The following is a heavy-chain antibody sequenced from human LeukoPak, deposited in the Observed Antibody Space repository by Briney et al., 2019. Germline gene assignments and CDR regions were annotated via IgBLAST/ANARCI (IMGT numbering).Heavy chain of an antibody. CDR3: ARTVYSSGWLQIDY. D-gene: IGHD6-19*01. CDR1: GGSVSSGSYY. CDR2: IYGSGNT. J-gene: IGHJ4*02. V-gene: IGHV4-61*01. Sequence: SETLSLTCTVSGGSVSSGSYYWSWIRQPPGKGLEWIGHIYGSGNTNYNPSLKSRVSISADTSKNQFSLKLSSVTAADTAVYYCARTVYSSGWLQIDYWGQGTLVTVSS.